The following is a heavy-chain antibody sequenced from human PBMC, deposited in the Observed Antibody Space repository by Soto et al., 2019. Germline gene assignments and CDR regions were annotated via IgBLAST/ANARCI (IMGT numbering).Heavy chain of an antibody. CDR1: GYTFTSYA. J-gene: IGHJ5*02. CDR3: ARAKITMVRGVSPNWFDP. V-gene: IGHV1-3*01. CDR2: INAGNGNT. Sequence: ASVKVSCKASGYTFTSYAMHWVRQAPGQRLEWMGWINAGNGNTKYSQKFQGRVTITRDTSASTAYMELSSLRSEDTAVYYCARAKITMVRGVSPNWFDPWGQGTLVTVSS. D-gene: IGHD3-10*01.